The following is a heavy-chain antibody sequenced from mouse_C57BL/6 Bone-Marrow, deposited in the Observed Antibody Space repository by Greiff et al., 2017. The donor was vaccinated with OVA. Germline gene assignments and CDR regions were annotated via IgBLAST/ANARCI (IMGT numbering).Heavy chain of an antibody. CDR2: IYPGSGST. CDR3: ARREDYYGSSRMDY. CDR1: GYTFTSYW. D-gene: IGHD1-1*01. Sequence: QVQLQQPGAELVKPGASVKMSCKASGYTFTSYWITWVKQRPGQGLEWIGDIYPGSGSTNYNEKFKSKATLTVDTSSSTAYMQLSSLTSEDSAVYYCARREDYYGSSRMDYWGQGTSVTVSS. V-gene: IGHV1-55*01. J-gene: IGHJ4*01.